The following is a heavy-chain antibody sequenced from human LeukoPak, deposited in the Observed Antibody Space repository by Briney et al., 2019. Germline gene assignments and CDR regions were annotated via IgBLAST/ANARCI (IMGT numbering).Heavy chain of an antibody. CDR2: ISAYNGNT. J-gene: IGHJ5*02. CDR1: GYTFTGYH. D-gene: IGHD3-22*01. V-gene: IGHV1-18*04. CDR3: ARDWGSITMIVVAIPGWFDP. Sequence: VASVKVSCKASGYTFTGYHMHWVRLAPGQGLEWMGWISAYNGNTNYAQKLQGRVTMTTDTSTSTAYMELRGLRSDDTAVYYCARDWGSITMIVVAIPGWFDPWGQGTLVTVSS.